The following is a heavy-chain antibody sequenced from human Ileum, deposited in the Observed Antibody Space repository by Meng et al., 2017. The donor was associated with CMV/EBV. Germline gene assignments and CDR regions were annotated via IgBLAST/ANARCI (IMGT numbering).Heavy chain of an antibody. CDR3: AKGADSDIPVAGLADC. J-gene: IGHJ4*02. Sequence: GESLKISCAASGFTFSGYSMNWVRQAPGKGLEWVSSISSSSSYIYYADSVKGRFTISRDNSRNTLYLQMHSLRADDTAVYFCAKGADSDIPVAGLADCWGQGALVTVSS. V-gene: IGHV3-21*04. CDR1: GFTFSGYS. D-gene: IGHD6-19*01. CDR2: ISSSSSYI.